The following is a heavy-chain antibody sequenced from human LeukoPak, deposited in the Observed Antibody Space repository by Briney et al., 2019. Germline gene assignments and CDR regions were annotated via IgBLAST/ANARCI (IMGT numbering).Heavy chain of an antibody. D-gene: IGHD3-22*01. Sequence: GSLRLSCAASGLTFSSYGMHWVRQAPGKGLEWVAVIWYDGSNKYYADSVKGRFTISRDNSKNTLYLQMNSLRAEDTAVYYCARIPPYYDSSGYYLGSDYWGQGTLVTVSS. CDR3: ARIPPYYDSSGYYLGSDY. CDR2: IWYDGSNK. V-gene: IGHV3-33*01. J-gene: IGHJ4*02. CDR1: GLTFSSYG.